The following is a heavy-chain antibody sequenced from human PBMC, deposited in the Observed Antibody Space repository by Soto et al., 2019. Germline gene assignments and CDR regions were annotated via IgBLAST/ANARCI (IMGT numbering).Heavy chain of an antibody. D-gene: IGHD3-16*02. CDR1: GFTFRSYE. CDR2: ISSGGDFI. CDR3: ARDLLSFEAL. J-gene: IGHJ4*02. Sequence: EAQLVESGGDLVQPGGSLRLSCAASGFTFRSYEMNWVRQAPGKGLEWISYISSGGDFIFYADSVKGRFTISRDNDKNLLYLQMTSLRADDTAVYYCARDLLSFEALWGQGTLVTVSS. V-gene: IGHV3-48*03.